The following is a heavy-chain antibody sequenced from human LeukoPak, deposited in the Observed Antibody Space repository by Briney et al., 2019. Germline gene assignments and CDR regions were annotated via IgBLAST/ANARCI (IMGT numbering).Heavy chain of an antibody. CDR2: ISGGGGST. CDR3: AKGSGINHYHWIDP. Sequence: GGSLTLSCAASEFTFSNYAMNCVRQAPGKGLEWVSGISGGGGSTYYADSVKGRFTISRDNSKNTLYLQMDSLRAEDTALYYCAKGSGINHYHWIDPWGQGTLVTVSS. D-gene: IGHD1-14*01. J-gene: IGHJ5*02. CDR1: EFTFSNYA. V-gene: IGHV3-23*01.